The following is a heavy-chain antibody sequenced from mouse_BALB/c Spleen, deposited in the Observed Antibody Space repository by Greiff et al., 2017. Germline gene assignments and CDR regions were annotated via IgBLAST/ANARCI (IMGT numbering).Heavy chain of an antibody. CDR1: GFTFSSFG. J-gene: IGHJ2*01. CDR2: ISSGSSTI. CDR3: ARSTMITKGYFDY. V-gene: IGHV5-17*02. D-gene: IGHD2-4*01. Sequence: EVKLQESGGGLVQPGGSRKLSCAASGFTFSSFGMHWVRQAPEKGLEWVAYISSGSSTIYYADTVKGRFTISRDNPKNTLFLQMTSLRSEDTAMYYCARSTMITKGYFDYWGQGTTLTVSS.